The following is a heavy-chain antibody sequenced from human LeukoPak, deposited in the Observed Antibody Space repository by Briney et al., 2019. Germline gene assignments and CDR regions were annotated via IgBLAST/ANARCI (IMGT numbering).Heavy chain of an antibody. Sequence: GGSLRLSCAASGFTFSSYAMHWVRQAPGKGLEYVSAISSNGGSTYYANSVKGRFTISRDNAKNSLYLQMNSLRAEDTAVYYCAREAAVAGNFDYWGQGTLVTVSS. V-gene: IGHV3-64*01. CDR3: AREAAVAGNFDY. J-gene: IGHJ4*02. D-gene: IGHD6-19*01. CDR1: GFTFSSYA. CDR2: ISSNGGST.